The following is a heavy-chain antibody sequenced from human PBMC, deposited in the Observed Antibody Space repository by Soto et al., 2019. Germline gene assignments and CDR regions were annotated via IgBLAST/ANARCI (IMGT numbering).Heavy chain of an antibody. Sequence: XESLKISCKGSGYSFTSYWIGWVRQMPGKGLEWIGIIYPGDSDTRYSPSFQGQVTISADKSISTAYLQWSSLKASDTAMYYCARHRYSSGWYPPDDYWGQGSLVTVSS. CDR2: IYPGDSDT. D-gene: IGHD6-19*01. V-gene: IGHV5-51*01. CDR1: GYSFTSYW. J-gene: IGHJ4*02. CDR3: ARHRYSSGWYPPDDY.